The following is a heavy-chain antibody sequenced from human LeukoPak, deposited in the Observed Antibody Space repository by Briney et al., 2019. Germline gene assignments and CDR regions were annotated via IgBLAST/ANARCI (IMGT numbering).Heavy chain of an antibody. V-gene: IGHV3-74*01. CDR2: INSEGSST. D-gene: IGHD2-15*01. J-gene: IGHJ4*02. CDR3: ARDSRDCRGGSCYPDY. CDR1: GFTFSSYW. Sequence: GGSLRLSCAASGFTFSSYWMHWVRQVPGKGLVWVSCINSEGSSTNYADSVKGRFTISRDNAKNTLFLQMNSLRAEDRAVYYCARDSRDCRGGSCYPDYWGQGTLVTVSS.